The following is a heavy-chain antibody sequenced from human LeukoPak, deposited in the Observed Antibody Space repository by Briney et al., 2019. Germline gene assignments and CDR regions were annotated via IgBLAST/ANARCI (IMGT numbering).Heavy chain of an antibody. CDR2: ISGSGGST. J-gene: IGHJ4*02. CDR1: GFTFSSYA. CDR3: ARTRIAAAHGGY. Sequence: GGSLRLSCAASGFTFSSYAMSWVRQAPGKGLEWVSAISGSGGSTYYADSVKGRFTISGDNSKNTLYLQMNSLRAEDTAVYYCARTRIAAAHGGYWGQGTLVTVSS. D-gene: IGHD6-13*01. V-gene: IGHV3-23*01.